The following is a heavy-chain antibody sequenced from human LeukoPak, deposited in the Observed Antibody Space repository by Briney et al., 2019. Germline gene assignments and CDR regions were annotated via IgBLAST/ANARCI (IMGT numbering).Heavy chain of an antibody. CDR3: ARGLEEWELLLNFDY. Sequence: ASVKVSCKASGGTFSSYAISWVRQAPGQGLEWMGGIIPIFGTANYAQKFQGRVTITADESTSTAYVELSSLRSEDTAVYYCARGLEEWELLLNFDYWGQGTLVTVSS. CDR1: GGTFSSYA. V-gene: IGHV1-69*01. D-gene: IGHD1-26*01. J-gene: IGHJ4*02. CDR2: IIPIFGTA.